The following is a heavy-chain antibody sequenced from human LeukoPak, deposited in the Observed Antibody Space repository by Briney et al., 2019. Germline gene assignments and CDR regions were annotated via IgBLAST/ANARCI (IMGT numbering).Heavy chain of an antibody. D-gene: IGHD1-14*01. V-gene: IGHV3-33*06. CDR1: GFTFSSYG. CDR2: IWNDGSNK. CDR3: AKDPDPPGRMDV. J-gene: IGHJ6*03. Sequence: GGSLRLSCAASGFTFSSYGMHWVRQAPGKGLEWVAVIWNDGSNKYYVDSVKGRFTISRDNSKNTLYLQMNSLRAEDTAVYYCAKDPDPPGRMDVWGKGTTVTVSS.